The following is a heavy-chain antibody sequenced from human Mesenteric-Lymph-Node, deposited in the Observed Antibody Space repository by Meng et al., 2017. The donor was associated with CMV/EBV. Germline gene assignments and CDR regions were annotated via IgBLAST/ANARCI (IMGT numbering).Heavy chain of an antibody. D-gene: IGHD2-2*01. Sequence: GESLKISCAASGFTFNIYSMNWVRQAPGKGLEWVSSISASSHSIYYADSVMGRFTISRDNAKNSVYLQMNTLRAEDTAAYYCAKEGVVVPSTVLWFDPRGQGALVTVSS. CDR2: ISASSHSI. J-gene: IGHJ5*02. V-gene: IGHV3-21*01. CDR3: AKEGVVVPSTVLWFDP. CDR1: GFTFNIYS.